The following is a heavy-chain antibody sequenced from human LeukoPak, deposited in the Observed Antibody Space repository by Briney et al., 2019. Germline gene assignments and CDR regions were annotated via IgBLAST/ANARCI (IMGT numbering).Heavy chain of an antibody. D-gene: IGHD3-9*01. CDR3: ARDPNSPYYDILTGYT. CDR1: GFTFSSYS. Sequence: GGSLRLSCAASGFTFSSYSMNWVRQAPGKGLEWVSSISSSSSYIYYADSVKGRFTISRDNAKNSLYLQMNSLRAEDTAVYYCARDPNSPYYDILTGYTWGQGTLVTVSS. J-gene: IGHJ4*02. V-gene: IGHV3-21*01. CDR2: ISSSSSYI.